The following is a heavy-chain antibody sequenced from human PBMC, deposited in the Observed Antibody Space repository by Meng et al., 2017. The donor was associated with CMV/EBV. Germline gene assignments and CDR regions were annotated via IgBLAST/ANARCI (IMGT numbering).Heavy chain of an antibody. CDR3: ARGGYSYGNYYYYGMDV. V-gene: IGHV1-69*05. CDR2: IIPIFGTA. J-gene: IGHJ6*02. CDR1: GGTFSSYA. D-gene: IGHD5-18*01. Sequence: SVKVSCKASGGTFSSYAISWVRQAPGQGLEWMGGIIPIFGTANYAQKFLGRVTITTDESTSTAYMELSSLRSEDTAVYYCARGGYSYGNYYYYGMDVWGQGTTVTVSS.